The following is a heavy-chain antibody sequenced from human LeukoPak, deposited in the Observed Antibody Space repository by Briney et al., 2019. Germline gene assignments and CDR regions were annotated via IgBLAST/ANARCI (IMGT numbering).Heavy chain of an antibody. V-gene: IGHV3-48*01. D-gene: IGHD6-13*01. CDR1: GFTFSNYN. CDR3: VRETPYSSSWTDFDY. J-gene: IGHJ4*02. Sequence: GGSLRLSCAASGFTFSNYNMHWVRQAPGKGLEWISYITLIRTTIYYADSVKGRFTISRDNAKNSLYLQMNSLRAEDTAMYFCVRETPYSSSWTDFDYWGQGTLVTVSS. CDR2: ITLIRTTI.